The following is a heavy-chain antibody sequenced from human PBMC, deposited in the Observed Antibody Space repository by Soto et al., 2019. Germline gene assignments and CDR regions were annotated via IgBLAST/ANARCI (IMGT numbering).Heavy chain of an antibody. J-gene: IGHJ3*02. V-gene: IGHV3-72*01. D-gene: IGHD3-22*01. CDR3: TINYYDTSGYSIDI. CDR2: TRNKGNSYST. CDR1: GFTFSDHY. Sequence: VGSLRLSCAASGFTFSDHYMDWVRQAPGKGLEWVGRTRNKGNSYSTEYAASVKGRFTISRDDSKNSLYLQMNSLKTEDTAVYYCTINYYDTSGYSIDIWGQGTMVTVSS.